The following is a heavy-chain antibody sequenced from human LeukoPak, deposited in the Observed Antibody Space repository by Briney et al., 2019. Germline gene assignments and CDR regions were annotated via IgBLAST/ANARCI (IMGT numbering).Heavy chain of an antibody. J-gene: IGHJ4*02. V-gene: IGHV3-23*01. Sequence: PGGSLRPSCAASGFPFSTYAMSWVRQAPGKGLQRVSGISGSGGSTYYAASVKGRFTISIVNSKNTLFLQMSSLRAEDTALYYCAKDQATAGWYYFDFWGQGTLVTVSS. CDR2: ISGSGGST. D-gene: IGHD6-19*01. CDR1: GFPFSTYA. CDR3: AKDQATAGWYYFDF.